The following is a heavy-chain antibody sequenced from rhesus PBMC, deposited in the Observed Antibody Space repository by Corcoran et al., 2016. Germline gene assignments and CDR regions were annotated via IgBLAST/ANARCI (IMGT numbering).Heavy chain of an antibody. D-gene: IGHD6-25*01. CDR1: GFTFSSYV. CDR3: TSSGIAAAANFDY. J-gene: IGHJ4*01. CDR2: ISESGCTI. Sequence: DVQLVESGGGLVKPGGSLSLSCVAYGFTFSSYVMHWVRQDLGKGLEWVSVISESGCTIYDAYFVKGQCTISRDNAKNALFLQMNSLRAEYTAVYYCTSSGIAAAANFDYWGQGVLVTVSS. V-gene: IGHV3S26*01.